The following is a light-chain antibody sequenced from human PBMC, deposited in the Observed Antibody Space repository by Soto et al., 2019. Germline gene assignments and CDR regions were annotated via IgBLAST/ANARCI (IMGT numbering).Light chain of an antibody. J-gene: IGLJ1*01. V-gene: IGLV2-14*01. CDR1: SSDVGGYNY. Sequence: QSALTQPASVSGSPGQSITISCTGTSSDVGGYNYVSWYQQHPGKAPKLMIYDVSNRPSGVSNRFSGSKSGNTASLTISGLQAEDEADYCSSYTSSSTLGFGTGTKVTVL. CDR2: DVS. CDR3: SSYTSSSTLG.